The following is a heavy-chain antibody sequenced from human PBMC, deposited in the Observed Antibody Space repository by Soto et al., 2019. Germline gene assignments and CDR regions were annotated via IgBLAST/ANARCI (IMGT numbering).Heavy chain of an antibody. CDR3: ARVRFIVVVPAAIFDP. CDR2: IYHSGST. V-gene: IGHV4-30-2*01. J-gene: IGHJ5*02. Sequence: SETLSLTCAVSGGSISSGGYSWSWIRQPPGKGLEWIGYIYHSGSTYYNPSLKSRVTISVDRSKNQFSLKLSSVTAADTAVYYCARVRFIVVVPAAIFDPWGQGTLVTVSS. CDR1: GGSISSGGYS. D-gene: IGHD2-2*01.